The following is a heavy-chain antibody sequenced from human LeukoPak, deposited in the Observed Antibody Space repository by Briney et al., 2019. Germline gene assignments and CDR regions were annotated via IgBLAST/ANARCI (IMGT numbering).Heavy chain of an antibody. J-gene: IGHJ4*02. CDR1: GGSLSSYY. V-gene: IGHV4-34*12. CDR2: IIHRGSP. Sequence: SETLSLTCAVYGGSLSSYYWSWIRQPPGKGLGWVGEIIHRGSPNINTSLRSRVTISVGTSKNQFSLNLSSVPAADTAVYYSASSQHLDVDIVPTKGVYFDYWGQGTLVTVSP. CDR3: ASSQHLDVDIVPTKGVYFDY. D-gene: IGHD5-12*01.